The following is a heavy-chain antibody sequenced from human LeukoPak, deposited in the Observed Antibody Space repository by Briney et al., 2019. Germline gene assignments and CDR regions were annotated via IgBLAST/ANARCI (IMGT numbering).Heavy chain of an antibody. CDR3: ARDASYHYGSGSHDDY. V-gene: IGHV3-48*03. Sequence: GGSLRLSCAASGFRFSSYEMNWVRQAPGKGLEWVSHISGSASTTYYADSVKGRFTISRDNAKNSLYLQMNSLRAEDTAIYYCARDASYHYGSGSHDDYWGQGTLVTVSS. J-gene: IGHJ4*02. D-gene: IGHD3-10*01. CDR1: GFRFSSYE. CDR2: ISGSASTT.